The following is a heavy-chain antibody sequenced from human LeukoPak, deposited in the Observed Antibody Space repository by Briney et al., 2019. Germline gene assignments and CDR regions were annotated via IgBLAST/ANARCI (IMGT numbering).Heavy chain of an antibody. V-gene: IGHV4-39*07. CDR2: IYYRGNT. Sequence: PSETLSLTCSVSGGSINNNNYYWGWIRQPPGKGLEWIGSIYYRGNTYYNPSLKSRVTMSVDTSKNQFSLKLWSVTAADTAVYYCARVYSGYDLPGSLANYYFDYWGQGTLVTVS. CDR3: ARVYSGYDLPGSLANYYFDY. J-gene: IGHJ4*02. CDR1: GGSINNNNYY. D-gene: IGHD5-12*01.